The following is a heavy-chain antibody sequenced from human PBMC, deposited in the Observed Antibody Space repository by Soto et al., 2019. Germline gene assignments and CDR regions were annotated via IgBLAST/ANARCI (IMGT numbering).Heavy chain of an antibody. J-gene: IGHJ3*01. Sequence: HITLKESGPTLVQPTQPLTLTCIFSGFSFSADGVGVGWIRQPPGKTLEWLALIYWDDDTRYRPSLKSRLTITKDASKNQVVLTMTNMDPLDTATYYCAHAFGGTSWPNDAFDVWGQGTVVTVSS. D-gene: IGHD3-16*01. CDR1: GFSFSADGVG. CDR2: IYWDDDT. CDR3: AHAFGGTSWPNDAFDV. V-gene: IGHV2-5*02.